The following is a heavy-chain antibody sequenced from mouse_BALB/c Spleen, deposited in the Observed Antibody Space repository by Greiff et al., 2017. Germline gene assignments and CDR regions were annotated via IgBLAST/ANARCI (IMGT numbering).Heavy chain of an antibody. CDR1: GFTFSSYA. Sequence: EVQGVESGGGLVKPGGSLKLSCAASGFTFSSYAMSWVRQTPAKRLEWVASISSGGSTYYPDSVKGRFTISRDNARNILYLQMSSLRSEDTAMYYCARGEGYGPWFAYWGQGTLVTVSA. D-gene: IGHD1-1*02. CDR3: ARGEGYGPWFAY. J-gene: IGHJ3*01. V-gene: IGHV5-6-5*01. CDR2: ISSGGST.